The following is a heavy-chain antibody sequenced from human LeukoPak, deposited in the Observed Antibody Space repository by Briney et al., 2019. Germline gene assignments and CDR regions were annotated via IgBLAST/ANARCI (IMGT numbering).Heavy chain of an antibody. CDR1: GFTFSSYS. Sequence: GGSLRLSCAASGFTFSSYSMNWVRQAPGKGLEWVSSISSSSSYIYYADSVKGRFTISRDNAKNSLYLQMNSLRAEDTAVYYCARTRGYYDSSGYCFDYRGKGTLVTVSS. V-gene: IGHV3-21*01. CDR2: ISSSSSYI. J-gene: IGHJ4*02. CDR3: ARTRGYYDSSGYCFDY. D-gene: IGHD3-22*01.